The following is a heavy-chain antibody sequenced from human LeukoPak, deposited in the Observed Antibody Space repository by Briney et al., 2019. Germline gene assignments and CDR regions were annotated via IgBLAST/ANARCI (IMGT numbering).Heavy chain of an antibody. V-gene: IGHV3-21*01. Sequence: GGSLRLSCAASGFTFSSYSMNWVRQAPGKGLEWVSSISSSRSYIYYADSVKGRFTISRDNAKNSLYLQMNSLRTEDTAVYYCARDAMVRGVINYYGMDVWGKGTTVTVSS. CDR1: GFTFSSYS. CDR2: ISSSRSYI. J-gene: IGHJ6*04. CDR3: ARDAMVRGVINYYGMDV. D-gene: IGHD3-10*01.